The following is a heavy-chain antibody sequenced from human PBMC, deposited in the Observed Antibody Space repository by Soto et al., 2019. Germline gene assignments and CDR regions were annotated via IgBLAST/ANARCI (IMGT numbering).Heavy chain of an antibody. V-gene: IGHV1-46*01. CDR3: ARVGCSSNSCYHAGIGGNGMDV. D-gene: IGHD2-2*01. CDR1: GYTFTSYY. Sequence: GASVKVSCKASGYTFTSYYMHWVRQAPGQGLEWMGIINPSGGSTSYAQKFQGRVTMTRDTSTSTVYMELSSLRSEDTAVYYCARVGCSSNSCYHAGIGGNGMDVWGQGTTVTVSS. CDR2: INPSGGST. J-gene: IGHJ6*02.